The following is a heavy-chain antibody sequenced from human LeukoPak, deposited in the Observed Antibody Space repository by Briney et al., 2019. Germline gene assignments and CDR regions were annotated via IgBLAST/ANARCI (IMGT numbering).Heavy chain of an antibody. J-gene: IGHJ4*02. CDR1: GFTFSNYE. V-gene: IGHV3-48*03. CDR3: ARGWWSGYDAKLDY. Sequence: PGGSLRLSCAASGFTFSNYEINWVRRAPGKGLEWVSYISSSGITMNYADSVKGRFTISRDNAKNSLYLQMNSLRAEDTAVYYCARGWWSGYDAKLDYWGQGALVTVSS. CDR2: ISSSGITM. D-gene: IGHD5-12*01.